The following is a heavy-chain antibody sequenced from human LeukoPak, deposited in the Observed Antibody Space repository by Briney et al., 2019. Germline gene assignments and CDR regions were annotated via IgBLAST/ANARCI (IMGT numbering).Heavy chain of an antibody. CDR1: GFTFSTYN. CDR2: ISSSSSYI. Sequence: GGSLRLSCAASGFTFSTYNMNWVRQAPGKGLQWVASISSSSSYIYYADSVKGRFTISRDNAKNSLHLQMNSLRVEDTALYYCARDLEAASNLPFDSWGQGTLVTVSS. J-gene: IGHJ4*02. V-gene: IGHV3-21*01. D-gene: IGHD4-11*01. CDR3: ARDLEAASNLPFDS.